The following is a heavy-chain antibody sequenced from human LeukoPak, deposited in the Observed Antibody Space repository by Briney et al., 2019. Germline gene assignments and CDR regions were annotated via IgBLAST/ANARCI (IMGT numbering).Heavy chain of an antibody. Sequence: GASVKVSCKASGYTFTSYGISRVRQAPGQGPEWMGWISAYNGNTNYAQKLQSRVTMTTDKSPSTAYMELRSLRSDDTAVYYCARDFSSDYDYVWGSYRPFDYWGQGTLVTVSS. V-gene: IGHV1-18*01. J-gene: IGHJ4*02. CDR2: ISAYNGNT. D-gene: IGHD3-16*02. CDR1: GYTFTSYG. CDR3: ARDFSSDYDYVWGSYRPFDY.